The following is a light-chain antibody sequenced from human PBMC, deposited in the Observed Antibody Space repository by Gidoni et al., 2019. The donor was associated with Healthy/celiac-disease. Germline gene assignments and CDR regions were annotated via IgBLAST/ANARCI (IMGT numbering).Light chain of an antibody. CDR2: GAS. J-gene: IGKJ3*01. CDR1: LCVSSNY. CDR3: QQYGRSPFT. Sequence: IVLTQPPGTLSLSPGERATLSCTASLCVSSNYFAWYQQKPGQAPRLLIYGASSRATDIPDRFSGSGSGTDFTLTISRLEPEDVAVYYCQQYGRSPFTFGPGTKVDIK. V-gene: IGKV3-20*01.